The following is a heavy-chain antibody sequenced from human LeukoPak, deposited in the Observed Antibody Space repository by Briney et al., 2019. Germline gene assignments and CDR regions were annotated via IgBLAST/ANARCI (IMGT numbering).Heavy chain of an antibody. J-gene: IGHJ4*02. D-gene: IGHD3-16*01. V-gene: IGHV3-48*01. CDR2: ISSGSATI. CDR3: ARDWGSVKSFDY. CDR1: GFTFSSYS. Sequence: PGGSLRLSCAASGFTFSSYSMNWVRQAPGKGLEWVSYISSGSATIYYADSVKGRFTISRDNSKNTLYLQMNSLRAEDTAVYYCARDWGSVKSFDYWGQGTLVTVSS.